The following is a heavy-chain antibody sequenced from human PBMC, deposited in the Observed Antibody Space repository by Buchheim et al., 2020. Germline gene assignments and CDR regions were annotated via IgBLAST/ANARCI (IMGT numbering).Heavy chain of an antibody. V-gene: IGHV3-7*01. CDR1: GFTFSNYY. D-gene: IGHD1-20*01. Sequence: EVQLVESGGGLVQPGGSLRLSCAASGFTFSNYYMSWVRQAPGKGLEWVAYIKQDGSEKYYVDSVKGRFTISTDNAKNSLYLQMISLRAEDTAVYYCAKDATSYNSIWDYFDYWGQGAL. J-gene: IGHJ4*02. CDR3: AKDATSYNSIWDYFDY. CDR2: IKQDGSEK.